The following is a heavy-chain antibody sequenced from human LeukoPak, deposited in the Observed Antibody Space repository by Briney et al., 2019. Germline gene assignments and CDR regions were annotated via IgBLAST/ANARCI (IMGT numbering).Heavy chain of an antibody. CDR1: GYTFTSYG. D-gene: IGHD3-3*01. Sequence: GASVKVSCKASGYTFTSYGISWVRQAPGQGLEWMGWISAYNGNTNYAQKLQGRVTMTTDTSTSTAYMELRSLRSDDTAVYYCARSGTITIFGVVIISWFDPWGQGTLVTVSS. CDR3: ARSGTITIFGVVIISWFDP. V-gene: IGHV1-18*01. J-gene: IGHJ5*02. CDR2: ISAYNGNT.